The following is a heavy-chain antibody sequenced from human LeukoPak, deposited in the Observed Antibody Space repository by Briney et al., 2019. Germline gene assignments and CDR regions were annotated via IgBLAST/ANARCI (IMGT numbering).Heavy chain of an antibody. CDR1: GFTVSSNY. V-gene: IGHV3-53*05. Sequence: GGSLRLSCAASGFTVSSNYMSWVRQALGKGLEWVSVIYSGGSTYYADSVKGRFTISRDNSKNTLYLQMNSLRAEDTAVYYCARDLDGPSDAFDIWGQGTMVTVSS. CDR2: IYSGGST. J-gene: IGHJ3*02. CDR3: ARDLDGPSDAFDI.